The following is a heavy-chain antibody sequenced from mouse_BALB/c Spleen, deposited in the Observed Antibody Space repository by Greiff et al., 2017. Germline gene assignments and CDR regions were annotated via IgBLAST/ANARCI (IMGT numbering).Heavy chain of an antibody. V-gene: IGHV5-17*02. J-gene: IGHJ2*01. CDR1: GFTFSSFG. CDR3: ARSPYYRYDDYFDY. D-gene: IGHD2-14*01. Sequence: EVKLMESGGGLVQPGGSRKLSCAASGFTFSSFGMHWVRQAPEKGLEWVAYISSGSSTIYYADTVKGRFTISRDNPKNTLFLQMTSLRSEDTAMYYCARSPYYRYDDYFDYWGQGTTLTVSS. CDR2: ISSGSSTI.